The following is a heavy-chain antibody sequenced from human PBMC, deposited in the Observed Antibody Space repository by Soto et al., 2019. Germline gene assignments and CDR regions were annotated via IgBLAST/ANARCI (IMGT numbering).Heavy chain of an antibody. V-gene: IGHV4-4*02. CDR1: SGSINSSNW. Sequence: QVQLQETGPGLVRPSGTLSLTCGVSSGSINSSNWWSWVRQAPGQGLEWIGEIYKTGNTNENWSLKSRVTLTVDKSKNQFYLRLASVTAADTAIYFCAIKGPSDESPYQSWGQGILVTVSS. CDR3: AIKGPSDESPYQS. CDR2: IYKTGNT. D-gene: IGHD1-20*01. J-gene: IGHJ4*02.